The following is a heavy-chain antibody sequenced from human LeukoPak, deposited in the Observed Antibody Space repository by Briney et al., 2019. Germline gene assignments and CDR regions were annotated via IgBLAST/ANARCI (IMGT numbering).Heavy chain of an antibody. V-gene: IGHV4-59*01. CDR3: ARSNNSGFTY. D-gene: IGHD5-12*01. CDR1: GGSTRAYY. J-gene: IGHJ4*02. Sequence: SETLSLTCTVSGGSTRAYYWNWIRQPPGKGLEWLGYIYYTGSTDYNPSLESRVTISVDTSKNQFSLRLSSVTAADTAVYYCARSNNSGFTYWGQGTLVTVSS. CDR2: IYYTGST.